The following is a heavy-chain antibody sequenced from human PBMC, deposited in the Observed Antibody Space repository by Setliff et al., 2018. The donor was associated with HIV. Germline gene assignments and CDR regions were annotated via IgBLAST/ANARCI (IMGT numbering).Heavy chain of an antibody. D-gene: IGHD3-22*01. CDR2: ISSSSSYT. J-gene: IGHJ4*02. CDR3: ARASYYYDSSGWVDY. V-gene: IGHV3-21*04. CDR1: GFTFSTYR. Sequence: GGSLRLSCAASGFTFSTYRMNWVRPAPGKGLEWVSSISSSSSYTNYADSVKGRFTIARDNAKNSLYLQRNSMRAEDTAVYYCARASYYYDSSGWVDYWGQGTLVTVSS.